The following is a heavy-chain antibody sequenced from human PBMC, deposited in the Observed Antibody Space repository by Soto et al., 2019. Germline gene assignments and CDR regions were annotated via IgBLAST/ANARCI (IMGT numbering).Heavy chain of an antibody. CDR2: IYSGGST. Sequence: GGSLRLSCAASGFTVSSNYMSWVRQAPGKGLEWVSVIYSGGSTYYADSVKGRFTISRDNSKNTLYLQMNSLRAEDTAVYYCAREPSCSSTSCYWFDYWGQGTLVTVSS. V-gene: IGHV3-53*01. D-gene: IGHD2-2*01. CDR3: AREPSCSSTSCYWFDY. CDR1: GFTVSSNY. J-gene: IGHJ4*02.